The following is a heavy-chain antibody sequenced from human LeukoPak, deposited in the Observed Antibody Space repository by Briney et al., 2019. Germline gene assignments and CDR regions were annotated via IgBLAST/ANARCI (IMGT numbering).Heavy chain of an antibody. CDR3: ARVRYSSSLDY. V-gene: IGHV3-23*01. CDR1: GFTFSSHV. Sequence: GGSLRLSCAASGFTFSSHVVNWVRQAPGKGLEWVSGISGSGGGTYYADSVKGRFTISRHNSKNTLYLQMNSLRAEDTAVYYCARVRYSSSLDYWGQGTLVTVSS. CDR2: ISGSGGGT. J-gene: IGHJ4*02. D-gene: IGHD6-6*01.